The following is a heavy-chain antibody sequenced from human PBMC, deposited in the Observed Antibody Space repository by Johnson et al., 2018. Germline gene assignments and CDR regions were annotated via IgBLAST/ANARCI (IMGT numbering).Heavy chain of an antibody. J-gene: IGHJ3*02. CDR1: GFTFSDYY. V-gene: IGHV3-11*01. Sequence: VQLVESGGGVVQPGRSLRLSCAASGFTFSDYYMSWIRQAPGKGLEWVSYISSSGSTIYYADSVKGRFTISRDNAKNSLYLQMNSRGAEDTAVYYCGRDLRVGFAFDIWGQGKMVPVSS. D-gene: IGHD1-26*01. CDR2: ISSSGSTI. CDR3: GRDLRVGFAFDI.